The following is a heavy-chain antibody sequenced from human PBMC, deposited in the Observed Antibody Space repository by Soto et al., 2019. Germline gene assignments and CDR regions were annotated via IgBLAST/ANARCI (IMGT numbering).Heavy chain of an antibody. V-gene: IGHV3-21*06. CDR2: INGRGTYV. Sequence: GGSLRLSCAASGFTFNSFSMSWVRQAPGKGLEWVASINGRGTYVYYADSLKGRFTLYRDNARTSLYLQMSSLRAEDTAVYDCARYYDACWEIPPIFGLRGQRPLFTVS. J-gene: IGHJ5*02. CDR3: ARYYDACWEIPPIFGL. CDR1: GFTFNSFS. D-gene: IGHD3-22*01.